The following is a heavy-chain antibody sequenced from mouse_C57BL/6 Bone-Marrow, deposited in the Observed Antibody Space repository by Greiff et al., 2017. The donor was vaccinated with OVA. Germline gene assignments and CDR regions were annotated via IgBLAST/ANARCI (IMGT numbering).Heavy chain of an antibody. V-gene: IGHV2-4*01. CDR1: GFSLTSYG. CDR3: AKIYYYGSYAMDY. Sequence: QVQLKESGPGLVQPSQSLSITCTVSGFSLTSYGVHWVRQPPGKGLEWLGVIWSGGSTDYNAAFISRLSISKDNSKSQVFFKMNSLQADDTAIYYCAKIYYYGSYAMDYWGQGTSVTVSS. CDR2: IWSGGST. D-gene: IGHD1-1*01. J-gene: IGHJ4*01.